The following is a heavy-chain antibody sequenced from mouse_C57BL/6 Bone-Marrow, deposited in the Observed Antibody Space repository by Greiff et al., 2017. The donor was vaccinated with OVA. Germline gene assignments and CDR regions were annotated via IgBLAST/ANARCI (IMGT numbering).Heavy chain of an antibody. Sequence: EVKLMESGPGLVKPSQSLSLTCSVTGYSITSGYYWNWIRQFPGNKLEWMGYISYDGSDNYNPSLKNRISITRDTSKNQFFLKLNSVTTEDTATYYCAREPSLPSYAMDYWGQGTSVTVSS. D-gene: IGHD2-1*01. CDR1: GYSITSGYY. V-gene: IGHV3-6*01. CDR2: ISYDGSD. J-gene: IGHJ4*01. CDR3: AREPSLPSYAMDY.